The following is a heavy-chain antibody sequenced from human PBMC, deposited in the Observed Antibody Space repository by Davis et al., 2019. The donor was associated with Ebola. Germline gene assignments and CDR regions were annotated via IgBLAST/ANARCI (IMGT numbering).Heavy chain of an antibody. J-gene: IGHJ4*02. V-gene: IGHV4-61*08. CDR2: IYYSGST. CDR3: ARLRIGSLWYYFDY. D-gene: IGHD2-15*01. Sequence: SETLSLTCSVAGGSISSGGYYWSWIRQPPGKGLEWIGYIYYSGSTNYNPSLKSRVTISVDTSKNQFSLNLSSVTAADTAVYYCARLRIGSLWYYFDYWGQGTLVTVSS. CDR1: GGSISSGGYY.